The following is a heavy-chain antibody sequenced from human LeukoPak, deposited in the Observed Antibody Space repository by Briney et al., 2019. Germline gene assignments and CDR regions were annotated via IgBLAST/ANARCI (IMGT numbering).Heavy chain of an antibody. CDR2: IIPILGIA. CDR3: ARETGDGSGSSNPKTFDY. CDR1: GGTFSSYA. V-gene: IGHV1-69*04. J-gene: IGHJ4*02. Sequence: SVKVSCKASGGTFSSYAISWVRQAPGQGLEWMGRIIPILGIANYAQKFQGRVTITADKSTSTAYMELSSLRSEDTAVYYCARETGDGSGSSNPKTFDYWGQGTLVTVSS. D-gene: IGHD3-10*01.